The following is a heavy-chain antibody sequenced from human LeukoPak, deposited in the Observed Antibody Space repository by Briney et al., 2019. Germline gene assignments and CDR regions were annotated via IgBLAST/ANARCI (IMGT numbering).Heavy chain of an antibody. CDR1: GFTFSDYY. V-gene: IGHV3-11*03. CDR3: ARRYSGYGNAFDI. J-gene: IGHJ3*02. CDR2: ISSSSSYT. Sequence: GGSLRLSCAASGFTFSDYYMSWIRQAPGKGLEWVSYISSSSSYTNYADSVKGRFTISRDNAKNSLYLQMNSLRAEDTAVYYCARRYSGYGNAFDIWGQGTMVTVSS. D-gene: IGHD5-12*01.